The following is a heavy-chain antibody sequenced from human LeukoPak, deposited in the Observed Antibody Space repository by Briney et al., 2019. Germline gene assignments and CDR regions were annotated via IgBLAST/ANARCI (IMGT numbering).Heavy chain of an antibody. D-gene: IGHD6-13*01. V-gene: IGHV1-18*01. J-gene: IGHJ6*03. CDR1: GYTFSSYC. Sequence: ASVKLSCKASGYTFSSYCSSWVRQAPGQGLEWMGWINAYNGNTNYAQKLQGNVTITRDTSTSTAYIELRSLRSDDTAVYYCARAFNLAAAGTVYYYYMDVWGKGTTVTVSS. CDR2: INAYNGNT. CDR3: ARAFNLAAAGTVYYYYMDV.